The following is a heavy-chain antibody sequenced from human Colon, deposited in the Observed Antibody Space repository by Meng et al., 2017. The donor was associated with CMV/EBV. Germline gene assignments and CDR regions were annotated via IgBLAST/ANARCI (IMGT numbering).Heavy chain of an antibody. J-gene: IGHJ4*02. CDR1: GGSFNAYY. CDR3: ARGRNGWLLPPDS. Sequence: QVQLQQWCAGLLKPSETLSLTCAISGGSFNAYYLTWIRQSPGKGLEWIGELNHSGSTNYNPSLKSRVTISIDTSKRHFSLRLTSVTAADTAVYYCARGRNGWLLPPDSWGQGTLVTVSS. CDR2: LNHSGST. D-gene: IGHD3-3*01. V-gene: IGHV4-34*01.